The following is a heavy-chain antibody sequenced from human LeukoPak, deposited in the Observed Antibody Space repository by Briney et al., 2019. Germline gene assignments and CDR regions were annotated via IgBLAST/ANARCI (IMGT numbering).Heavy chain of an antibody. CDR1: GGSISSYY. V-gene: IGHV4-59*01. CDR3: ARDRRYFDWYYFDY. Sequence: SETLPLTCTVSGGSISSYYWSWIRQPPGKGLEWIGYIYYSGSTNYNPSLKSRVTISVDTSKNQFSLKLSSVTAADTAVYYCARDRRYFDWYYFDYWGLGTLVTVSS. D-gene: IGHD3-9*01. J-gene: IGHJ4*02. CDR2: IYYSGST.